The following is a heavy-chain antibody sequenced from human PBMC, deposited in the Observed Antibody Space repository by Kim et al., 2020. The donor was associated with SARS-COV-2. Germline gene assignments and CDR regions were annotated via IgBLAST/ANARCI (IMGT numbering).Heavy chain of an antibody. D-gene: IGHD1-1*01. V-gene: IGHV3-9*01. J-gene: IGHJ3*02. Sequence: GGSLRLSCAASGFTFDDYAMHWVRQAPGKGLEWVSGISWNSGSIGYADSVKGRFTISRDNAKNSLYLQMNSLRAEDTALYYCAKANWNDPSGGGLGDAFDIWGQGTMVTVSS. CDR3: AKANWNDPSGGGLGDAFDI. CDR1: GFTFDDYA. CDR2: ISWNSGSI.